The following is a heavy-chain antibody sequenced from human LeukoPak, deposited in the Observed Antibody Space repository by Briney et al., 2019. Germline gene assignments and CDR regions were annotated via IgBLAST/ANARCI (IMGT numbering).Heavy chain of an antibody. CDR1: GYTFTGYY. V-gene: IGHV1-2*02. CDR3: ASGIAAAGTRYYYYMDV. J-gene: IGHJ6*03. D-gene: IGHD6-13*01. CDR2: INPNSGGT. Sequence: GASVKVSCKASGYTFTGYYMHWVRQAPGQGLEGMGWINPNSGGTNYAQKFQGRVTMTRDTSISTAYMELSRLRSDDTAVYYCASGIAAAGTRYYYYMDVWGKGTTVTVSS.